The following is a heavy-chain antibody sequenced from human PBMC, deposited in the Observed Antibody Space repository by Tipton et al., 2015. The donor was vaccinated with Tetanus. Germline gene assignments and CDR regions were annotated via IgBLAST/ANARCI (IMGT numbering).Heavy chain of an antibody. CDR2: IRYDGSNQ. Sequence: SLRLSCEASGFIFSSYAMHWVRQAPGKGLEWVAVIRYDGSNQNYLDSGRGRFTISRDNTKNSLYLEINSLRAEDTAVYYCARSESRIAPRIPWGMDIWGQGTTVTVSS. D-gene: IGHD6-6*01. CDR1: GFIFSSYA. J-gene: IGHJ6*02. CDR3: ARSESRIAPRIPWGMDI. V-gene: IGHV3-33*08.